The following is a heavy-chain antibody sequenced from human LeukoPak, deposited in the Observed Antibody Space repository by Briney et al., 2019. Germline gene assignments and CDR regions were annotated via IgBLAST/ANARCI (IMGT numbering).Heavy chain of an antibody. V-gene: IGHV4-61*02. J-gene: IGHJ3*01. CDR1: GGSISSGSYC. D-gene: IGHD3-22*01. CDR3: ARELRYDNSDSGAF. CDR2: ICTSGSA. Sequence: PSETLSLTCTVSGGSISSGSYCWSWIRQPAGKGLEWIGRICTSGSANYNPPLKSRVTISADTSKNQFSLKLSSVTAADTAVYYCARELRYDNSDSGAFWGQGTVVTVSS.